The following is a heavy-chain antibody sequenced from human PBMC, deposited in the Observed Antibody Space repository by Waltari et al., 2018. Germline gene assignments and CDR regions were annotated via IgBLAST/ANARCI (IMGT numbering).Heavy chain of an antibody. CDR1: GGSISSHY. CDR3: ARWIAAAGIDY. CDR2: IYYSGST. D-gene: IGHD6-13*01. V-gene: IGHV4-59*11. Sequence: QVQLQESGPGLVKPSETLSLTCTVSGGSISSHYWSWIRQPPGKGLEWIGYIYYSGSTNYNPSLKSRVTISVDTSKNQFSLKLSSVTAADTAVYYCARWIAAAGIDYWGQGTLVTVSS. J-gene: IGHJ4*02.